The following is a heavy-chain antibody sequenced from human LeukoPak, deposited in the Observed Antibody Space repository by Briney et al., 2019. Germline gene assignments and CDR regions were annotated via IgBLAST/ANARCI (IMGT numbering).Heavy chain of an antibody. Sequence: PGGSLRLSCAASGFTFSSYSMNWVRQAPGKGLEWVSSISSSSSYIYYADSVKGRFTISRDNAKNSLYLQMNSLRAEDTAVYYCARDVGYCSSTSCRNWFDPWGQGTLVTVSS. V-gene: IGHV3-21*01. CDR2: ISSSSSYI. J-gene: IGHJ5*02. CDR1: GFTFSSYS. CDR3: ARDVGYCSSTSCRNWFDP. D-gene: IGHD2-2*01.